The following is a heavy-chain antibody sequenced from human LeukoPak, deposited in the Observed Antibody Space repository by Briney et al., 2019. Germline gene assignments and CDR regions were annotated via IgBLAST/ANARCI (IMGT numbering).Heavy chain of an antibody. CDR3: AVNGYSSGWFTKNYFGY. CDR1: GGSFSGYY. Sequence: PSETLSLTCAVYGGSFSGYYWSWIRQPPGKGLEWIGEINHSGSTNYNPSLKSRVTISVDTSKNQFSLKLSSVTAADTAVYYCAVNGYSSGWFTKNYFGYWGQGTLVTVSS. J-gene: IGHJ4*02. D-gene: IGHD6-19*01. CDR2: INHSGST. V-gene: IGHV4-34*01.